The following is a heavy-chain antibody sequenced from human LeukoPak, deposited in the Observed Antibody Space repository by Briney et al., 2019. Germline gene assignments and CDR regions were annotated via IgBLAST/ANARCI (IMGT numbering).Heavy chain of an antibody. J-gene: IGHJ4*02. CDR3: AADKNFGEVGY. Sequence: GTSVNVSCKASGFTFTSSAVQWVRQARGQRLEWIGWIVVGSGNTNYAQKFQERVTITRDMSTSTAYMELSSLRSEDTAVYYCAADKNFGEVGYWGQGTLVTVSS. CDR1: GFTFTSSA. V-gene: IGHV1-58*01. D-gene: IGHD4-17*01. CDR2: IVVGSGNT.